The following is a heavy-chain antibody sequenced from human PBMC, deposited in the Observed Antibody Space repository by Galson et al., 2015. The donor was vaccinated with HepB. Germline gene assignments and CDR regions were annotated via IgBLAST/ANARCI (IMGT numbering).Heavy chain of an antibody. CDR2: IYPGDSHT. J-gene: IGHJ3*02. V-gene: IGHV5-51*01. D-gene: IGHD2-21*01. CDR1: GFTLTSYW. CDR3: ARQGYCGGDCYWDDAFDI. Sequence: QSGAEVKKPGESLKISCKGSGFTLTSYWIGWVRQMPGKGLEWMGIIYPGDSHTRYSPSFQGQVTISADKSISTAYLQWSSLKASDTAMYYCARQGYCGGDCYWDDAFDIWGQGTMVTVSS.